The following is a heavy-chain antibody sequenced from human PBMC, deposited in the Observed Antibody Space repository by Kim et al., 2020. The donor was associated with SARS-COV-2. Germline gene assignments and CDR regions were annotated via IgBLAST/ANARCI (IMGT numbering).Heavy chain of an antibody. Sequence: ASVKVSCKASGFAFTQYYMHWVRQAPGQGLEWMGRFSPRDGSVDAPHFQGRVTMTTDTPTNTVYMELSSLRSEDTAGYYCGREGFIYRYFIDYWGQGTLVTVSS. CDR2: FSPRDGS. CDR3: GREGFIYRYFIDY. V-gene: IGHV1-46*01. D-gene: IGHD1-1*01. J-gene: IGHJ4*02. CDR1: GFAFTQYY.